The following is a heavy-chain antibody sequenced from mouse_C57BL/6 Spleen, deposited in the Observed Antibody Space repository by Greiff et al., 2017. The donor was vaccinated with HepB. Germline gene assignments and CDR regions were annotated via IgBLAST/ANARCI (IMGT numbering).Heavy chain of an antibody. J-gene: IGHJ1*03. V-gene: IGHV5-16*01. D-gene: IGHD2-5*01. Sequence: EVKLVESEGGLVQPGRSMKLSCTASGFTFSDYYMAWVRQVPEKGLEWVANINYDGSSTYYLDSLKSRFIISRDNAKNILYLQMSSLKSEDTATYYCARIGAYYSNPWYFDVWGTGTTVTVSS. CDR3: ARIGAYYSNPWYFDV. CDR1: GFTFSDYY. CDR2: INYDGSST.